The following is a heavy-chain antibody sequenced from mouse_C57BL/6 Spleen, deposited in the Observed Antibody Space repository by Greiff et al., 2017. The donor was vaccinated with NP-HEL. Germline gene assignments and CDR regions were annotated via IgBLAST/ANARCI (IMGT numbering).Heavy chain of an antibody. CDR2: IYPGDGDT. V-gene: IGHV1-82*01. D-gene: IGHD1-1*01. Sequence: QVQLQQSGPELVKPGASVKISCKASGYAFSSSWMNWVKQRPGKGLEWIGRIYPGDGDTNYNGKFKGKATLTADKSSSTAYMQLSSLTSEDSAVYFCASGLLRYTQGFAYWGKGTLVTVSA. CDR3: ASGLLRYTQGFAY. J-gene: IGHJ3*01. CDR1: GYAFSSSW.